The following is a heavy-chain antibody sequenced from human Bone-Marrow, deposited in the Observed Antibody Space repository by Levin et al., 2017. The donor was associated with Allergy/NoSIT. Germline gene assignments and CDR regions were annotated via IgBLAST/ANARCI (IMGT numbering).Heavy chain of an antibody. D-gene: IGHD3-10*01. CDR3: AKVATDDYYGSGRHFDY. V-gene: IGHV3-23*01. CDR1: GFTFSSYA. Sequence: PGGSLRLSCAASGFTFSSYAMSWVRQAPGKGLEWVSAISGSGGSTYYADSVKGRFTISRDNSKNTLYLQMNSLRAEDTAVYYCAKVATDDYYGSGRHFDYWGQGTLVTVSS. J-gene: IGHJ4*02. CDR2: ISGSGGST.